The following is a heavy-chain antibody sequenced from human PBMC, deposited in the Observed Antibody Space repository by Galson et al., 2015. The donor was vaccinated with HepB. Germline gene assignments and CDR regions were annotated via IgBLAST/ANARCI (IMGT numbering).Heavy chain of an antibody. CDR2: ISYDGSNK. Sequence: SLRLSCAASGFTFSSYAMHWVRQAPGKGLEWVAVISYDGSNKYYADSVKGRFTISRDNSKNTLYLQMNSLRAEDTAVYYCARDRVSSGWSYFDYWGQGTLVTVSS. CDR1: GFTFSSYA. J-gene: IGHJ4*02. V-gene: IGHV3-30-3*01. CDR3: ARDRVSSGWSYFDY. D-gene: IGHD6-19*01.